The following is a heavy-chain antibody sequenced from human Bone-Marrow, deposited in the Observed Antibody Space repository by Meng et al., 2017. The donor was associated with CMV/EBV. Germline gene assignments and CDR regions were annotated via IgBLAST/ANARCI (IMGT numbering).Heavy chain of an antibody. CDR3: ARRSAVAHPFDY. J-gene: IGHJ4*02. CDR2: IYYSGST. CDR1: GGSISRYY. Sequence: SETLSLTCTVSGGSISRYYWSWIRQPPGKGLEWIGYIYYSGSTNYNPSLKSRVTISVDTSKNQFSLKLGSVTAADTAVYYCARRSAVAHPFDYWGQGTLVTVSS. D-gene: IGHD6-19*01. V-gene: IGHV4-59*01.